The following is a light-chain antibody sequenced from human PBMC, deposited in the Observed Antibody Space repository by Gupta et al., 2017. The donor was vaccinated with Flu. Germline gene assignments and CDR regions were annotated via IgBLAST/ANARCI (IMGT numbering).Light chain of an antibody. CDR2: TAS. Sequence: DIQMTQSPSPLSASVGGRVTITCRASQSISVHLSWYQQKPGTVPKLLIYTASSLQSGVPSRFSGRGSGTDFTLTISSLQPEDSATYYCQQNDGTPLTFGGGTKVGI. CDR3: QQNDGTPLT. CDR1: QSISVH. V-gene: IGKV1-39*01. J-gene: IGKJ4*01.